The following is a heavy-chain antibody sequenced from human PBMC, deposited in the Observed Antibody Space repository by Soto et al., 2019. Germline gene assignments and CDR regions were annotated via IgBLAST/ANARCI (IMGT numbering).Heavy chain of an antibody. Sequence: GAPVKVSCKAYGYTFTCYVISWVLQAPGQGLEWMGWISAYNGNTNYEQKLQGRVTMTTDTSTSTAYMELRSLRADDTAVYYCARAQDSSWAGTLDYWGQGTLVTVS. CDR3: ARAQDSSWAGTLDY. V-gene: IGHV1-18*04. J-gene: IGHJ4*02. D-gene: IGHD6-13*01. CDR1: GYTFTCYV. CDR2: ISAYNGNT.